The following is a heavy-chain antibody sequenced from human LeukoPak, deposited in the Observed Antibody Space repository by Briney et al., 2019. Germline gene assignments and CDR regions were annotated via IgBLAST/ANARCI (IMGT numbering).Heavy chain of an antibody. Sequence: GGSLRLSCAASGFTFSSYAMSWVRQAPGKGLEWVSAISGSGGSTYYADSVKGRFTISRDNSKNTLYLQMNSLRAEDTAVYYCAKDHSGYDYGGYWYFDLWGRGTLVTVSS. D-gene: IGHD5-12*01. CDR2: ISGSGGST. V-gene: IGHV3-23*01. CDR3: AKDHSGYDYGGYWYFDL. CDR1: GFTFSSYA. J-gene: IGHJ2*01.